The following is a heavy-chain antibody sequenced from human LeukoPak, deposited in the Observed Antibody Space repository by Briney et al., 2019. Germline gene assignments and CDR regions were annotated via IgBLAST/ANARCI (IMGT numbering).Heavy chain of an antibody. CDR2: ISSSSSYI. J-gene: IGHJ6*03. D-gene: IGHD3-9*01. CDR3: ASEVFDILTGYYMDV. CDR1: GFTFSSYS. Sequence: PGGSLRLSCAASGFTFSSYSMNWVRQAPGKGLEWVSSISSSSSYIYYADSVKGRFTISRDNAKNSLYLQMNSLRAEDTAAYYCASEVFDILTGYYMDVWGKGTTVTVSS. V-gene: IGHV3-21*01.